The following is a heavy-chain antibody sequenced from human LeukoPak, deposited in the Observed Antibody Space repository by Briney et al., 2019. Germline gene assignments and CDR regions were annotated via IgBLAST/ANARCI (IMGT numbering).Heavy chain of an antibody. D-gene: IGHD3-22*01. V-gene: IGHV3-9*01. CDR2: ISWSSGSI. CDR3: AKGRLYYDSSPDFDY. CDR1: GFTLDDYA. J-gene: IGHJ4*02. Sequence: GGSLRLSCAAYGFTLDDYAMHWVRQAPGKGLEWVSGISWSSGSIGYADSVKGRFTISRDNAKNSLYLQMNSLRAEDTALYYCAKGRLYYDSSPDFDYWGQGTLVTVSS.